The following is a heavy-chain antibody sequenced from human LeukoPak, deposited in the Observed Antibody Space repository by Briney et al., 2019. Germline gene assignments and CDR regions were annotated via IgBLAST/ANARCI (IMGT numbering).Heavy chain of an antibody. CDR2: IYHSRST. CDR3: ARVGISGYESDY. V-gene: IGHV4-30-2*01. CDR1: GGSISSGGYY. Sequence: PSETLSLTCTVSGGSISSGGYYWSWIRQPPGKGLEWIGYIYHSRSTYYNPSLKSRVTISVDRSKNQFSLKLSSVTAADTAVYYCARVGISGYESDYWGQGTLVTVSS. J-gene: IGHJ4*02. D-gene: IGHD5-12*01.